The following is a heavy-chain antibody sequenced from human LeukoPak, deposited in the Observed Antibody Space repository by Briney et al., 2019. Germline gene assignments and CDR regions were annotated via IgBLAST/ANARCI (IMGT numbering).Heavy chain of an antibody. D-gene: IGHD4-11*01. J-gene: IGHJ3*02. Sequence: PGGSLRLSCAASGFTVGSNYMSWVRQAPGKGLEWVSVIYSGGSTYYADSVKGRFTISRDNSKNTLYLQMNSLRAEDTAVYYCPLSNYNDAFDIWGQGTMVTVSS. CDR3: PLSNYNDAFDI. CDR2: IYSGGST. V-gene: IGHV3-53*01. CDR1: GFTVGSNY.